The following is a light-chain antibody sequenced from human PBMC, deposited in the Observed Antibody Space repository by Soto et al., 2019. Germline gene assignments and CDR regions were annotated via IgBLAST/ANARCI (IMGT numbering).Light chain of an antibody. CDR1: QTIRTY. CDR3: QQSYTTPWM. J-gene: IGKJ1*01. Sequence: PSSLSASERDRVTISCAASQTIRTYVNGYQQKPGKAPKLLIYAASSLQSGVPSRFSGSGAGTDFTLPISRLQPEDFATYYCQQSYTTPWMFGQGTKGDI. V-gene: IGKV1-39*01. CDR2: AAS.